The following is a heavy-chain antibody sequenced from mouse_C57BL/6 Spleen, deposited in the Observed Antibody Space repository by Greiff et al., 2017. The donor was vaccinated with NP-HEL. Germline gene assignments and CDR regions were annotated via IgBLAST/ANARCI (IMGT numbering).Heavy chain of an antibody. CDR2: IDPSDSET. V-gene: IGHV1-52*01. CDR1: GYTFTSYW. J-gene: IGHJ4*01. Sequence: QVQLQQSGAELVRPGSSVKLSCKASGYTFTSYWMHWVKQRPIQGLEWIGNIDPSDSETHYNQKFKDKATLTVDKSSSTAYMQLSSLTSEDSAVYYCARWLLNYYAMDYWGQGTSVTVSS. D-gene: IGHD2-3*01. CDR3: ARWLLNYYAMDY.